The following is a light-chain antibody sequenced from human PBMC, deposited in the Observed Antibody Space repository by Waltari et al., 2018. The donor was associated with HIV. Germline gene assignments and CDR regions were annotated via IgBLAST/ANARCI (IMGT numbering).Light chain of an antibody. CDR3: QHYGSSRSTT. Sequence: EIVLTQSPGTLSLSPGERATLSCRASQSVPTFLAWYQQKPGQAPRLLIFGASNRATGIPDRFSGSGSVTDFTLTISRLEPEDFAMYYCQHYGSSRSTTFGPGTKVHVK. V-gene: IGKV3-20*01. CDR1: QSVPTF. CDR2: GAS. J-gene: IGKJ3*01.